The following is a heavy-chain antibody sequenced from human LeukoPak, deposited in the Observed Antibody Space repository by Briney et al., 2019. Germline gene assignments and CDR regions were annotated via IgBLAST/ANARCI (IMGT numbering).Heavy chain of an antibody. D-gene: IGHD5-18*01. Sequence: SETLSLTCTVSGGSISSYYWSWIRQPPGKGLEWTGYIYYSGSTNYNPSLKSRVTISVDTSKNQFSLKLSSVTAADTAVYYCARVDTAEFDPWGQGTLVTVSS. V-gene: IGHV4-59*01. CDR1: GGSISSYY. J-gene: IGHJ5*02. CDR2: IYYSGST. CDR3: ARVDTAEFDP.